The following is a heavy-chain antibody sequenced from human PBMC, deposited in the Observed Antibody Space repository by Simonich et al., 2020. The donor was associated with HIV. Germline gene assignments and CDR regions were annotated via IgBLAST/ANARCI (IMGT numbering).Heavy chain of an antibody. D-gene: IGHD2-2*01. CDR1: GGSFSSYY. V-gene: IGHV4-34*01. CDR3: ARGFYQRLYYFDY. J-gene: IGHJ4*02. Sequence: QVQLQQWGAGLLKPSETLSLTCAVYGGSFSSYYWSWIRKPPGKGLEWIGEINHSGSNNYNPSLKCRVTISVDTSKNQFSLKLSSVTAADTAVYYCARGFYQRLYYFDYWGQGTLVTVSS. CDR2: INHSGSN.